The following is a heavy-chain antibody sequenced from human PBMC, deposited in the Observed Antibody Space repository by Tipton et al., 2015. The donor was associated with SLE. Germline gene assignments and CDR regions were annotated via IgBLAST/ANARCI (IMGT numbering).Heavy chain of an antibody. J-gene: IGHJ4*02. V-gene: IGHV4-34*01. D-gene: IGHD3-16*01. CDR3: ASLRTIPSSEDLGEDFDF. CDR2: INHSGST. Sequence: TLSLTCAVHGGSFSGYYWSWIRQPPGKGLEWIGEINHSGSTNYNPSLKSRVTISVDTSKNQFSLKLSSVTAADTAAYYCASLRTIPSSEDLGEDFDFWGQGSLVTVSS. CDR1: GGSFSGYY.